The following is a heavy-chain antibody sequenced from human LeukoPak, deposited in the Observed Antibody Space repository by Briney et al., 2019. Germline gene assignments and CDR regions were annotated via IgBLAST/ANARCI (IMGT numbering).Heavy chain of an antibody. V-gene: IGHV1-46*01. CDR1: GYTFTSYY. J-gene: IGHJ4*02. CDR2: ISPSGGST. CDR3: ARDSLYGVVDY. Sequence: ASVKVSCKTSGYTFTSYYIHWVRQAPGQGLEWMGIISPSGGSTSYAQKFQGRVTMTRDTSTSTVYMYLSSLRSEDMAVYYCARDSLYGVVDYWGQGTLVTVSS. D-gene: IGHD4-17*01.